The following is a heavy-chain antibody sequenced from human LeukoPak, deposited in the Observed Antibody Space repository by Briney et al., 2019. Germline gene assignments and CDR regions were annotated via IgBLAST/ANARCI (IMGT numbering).Heavy chain of an antibody. CDR3: ARASGFGGSIAALSDAFDI. J-gene: IGHJ3*02. D-gene: IGHD6-6*01. Sequence: PGGSLRLSCAASGFTVSSNYMSWVRQAPGKGLEWVSVIYSGGSTYYADSVKGRFTISRDNSKNTLYLQMNSLRAEDTAVYYCARASGFGGSIAALSDAFDIWGQGTMVTVSS. CDR1: GFTVSSNY. CDR2: IYSGGST. V-gene: IGHV3-53*05.